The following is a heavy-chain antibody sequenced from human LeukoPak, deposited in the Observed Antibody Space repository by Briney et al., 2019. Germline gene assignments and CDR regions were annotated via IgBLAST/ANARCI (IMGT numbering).Heavy chain of an antibody. CDR1: GYSLSSGYY. Sequence: PSETLSLTCTVSGYSLSSGYYWGWIRQPPGKGLEWIGSIYHSGSTYYNPSLKSRVTISVDTSKNQFSLKLSSVTAADTAVYYCAKLSSSFGYWGQGTLVTVSS. J-gene: IGHJ4*02. V-gene: IGHV4-38-2*02. D-gene: IGHD6-19*01. CDR3: AKLSSSFGY. CDR2: IYHSGST.